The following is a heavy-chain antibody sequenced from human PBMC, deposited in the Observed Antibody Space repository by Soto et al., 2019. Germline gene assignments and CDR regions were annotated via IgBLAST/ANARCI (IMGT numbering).Heavy chain of an antibody. J-gene: IGHJ6*02. CDR1: GGSISSGDYY. Sequence: PSETLSLTCTVSGGSISSGDYYWSWIRQPPGKGLEWIGYIYYSGSNYYNPSLKSRVTISADTSKNQFSLKLSSVTAADTAVYYCARDRQDIVVVPAAAMGGYYGMDVRGQGTTVTVSS. CDR2: IYYSGSN. D-gene: IGHD2-2*01. V-gene: IGHV4-30-4*01. CDR3: ARDRQDIVVVPAAAMGGYYGMDV.